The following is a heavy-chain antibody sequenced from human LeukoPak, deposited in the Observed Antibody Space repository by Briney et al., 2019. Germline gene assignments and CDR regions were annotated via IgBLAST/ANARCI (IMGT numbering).Heavy chain of an antibody. CDR2: ISGSGGST. D-gene: IGHD3-10*01. V-gene: IGHV3-23*01. J-gene: IGHJ4*02. CDR3: AKDRLLWFGVAYFDY. Sequence: GGSLRLSCAASGFTFSSYAMSWVRQAPGKGLEWVSAISGSGGSTYYADPVKGRFTISRDNSKNTLYLQMNSLRAEDTAVYYCAKDRLLWFGVAYFDYWGQGTLVTVSS. CDR1: GFTFSSYA.